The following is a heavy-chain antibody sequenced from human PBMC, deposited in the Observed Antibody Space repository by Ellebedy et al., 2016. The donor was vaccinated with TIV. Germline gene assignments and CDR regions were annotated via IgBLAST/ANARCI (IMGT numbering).Heavy chain of an antibody. Sequence: PGGSLRLSCAASGFTFSSYSMNWVRQAPGKGLEWVSSISSSSSYIYYADSVKGRFTISRDNAKNSLYLQMNSLRAEDTAVYYCARHPDFILLVPATFDYWGQGTLVTVSS. CDR1: GFTFSSYS. V-gene: IGHV3-21*01. D-gene: IGHD2-2*01. J-gene: IGHJ4*02. CDR3: ARHPDFILLVPATFDY. CDR2: ISSSSSYI.